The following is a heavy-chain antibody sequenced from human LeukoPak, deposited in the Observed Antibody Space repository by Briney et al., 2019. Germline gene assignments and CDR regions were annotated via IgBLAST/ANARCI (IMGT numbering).Heavy chain of an antibody. CDR2: IGASGGST. J-gene: IGHJ3*01. Sequence: PGGSLRLSWAASGXTFRSYAMSWVRQAPGKGLEWVSAIGASGGSTYYADSVKGRVTIARDNSKNTLYLQMNSLRAEDTAIYYCARDMELSTWGTGTMVSVSS. V-gene: IGHV3-23*01. CDR1: GXTFRSYA. D-gene: IGHD3-16*02. CDR3: ARDMELST.